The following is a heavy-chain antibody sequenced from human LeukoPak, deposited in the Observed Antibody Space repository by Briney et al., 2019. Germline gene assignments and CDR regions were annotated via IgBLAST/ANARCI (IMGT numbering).Heavy chain of an antibody. D-gene: IGHD2-8*01. CDR3: TVDTNTDSQYY. CDR1: GFTFSHAW. V-gene: IGHV3-15*01. Sequence: GGSLRLSCAGSGFTFSHAWMSWVRQGPGKGLEWVGRVKSKTDGGTTDYAAPVKGRFTISRDDSENTLYLQMNSLKTEDTAVYYCTVDTNTDSQYYWGQGTLVTVSS. CDR2: VKSKTDGGTT. J-gene: IGHJ4*02.